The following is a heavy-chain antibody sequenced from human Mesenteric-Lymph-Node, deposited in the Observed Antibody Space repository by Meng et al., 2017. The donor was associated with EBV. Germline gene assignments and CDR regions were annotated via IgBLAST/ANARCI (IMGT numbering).Heavy chain of an antibody. Sequence: QVQLQGAGPGLVKPSGTLALTCVVSGGSINSSNWWSWVRQVPGEGLEWIGEIYYSGSSYYNPSLKSRVTISVDTSKNQFSLKLSSVTAADTAVYYCARVALDGYSSGWYYFDYWGQGTLVTVSS. J-gene: IGHJ4*02. CDR1: GGSINSSNW. D-gene: IGHD6-19*01. CDR3: ARVALDGYSSGWYYFDY. V-gene: IGHV4-4*02. CDR2: IYYSGSS.